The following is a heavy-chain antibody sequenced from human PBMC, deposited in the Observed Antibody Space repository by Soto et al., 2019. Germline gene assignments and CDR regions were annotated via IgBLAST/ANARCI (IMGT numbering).Heavy chain of an antibody. CDR2: IYWNDDK. CDR3: AHRHVGSSSWYVWFDP. J-gene: IGHJ5*02. CDR1: GFSLSTSGVG. D-gene: IGHD6-13*01. Sequence: SGPTLVNPTQTLTLTCTFSGFSLSTSGVGVGWIRQPPGKALEWLALIYWNDDKRYSPSLKSRLTITKDTSKNQVVLTMTNMDPVDTATYYCAHRHVGSSSWYVWFDPWGQGTLVTVSS. V-gene: IGHV2-5*01.